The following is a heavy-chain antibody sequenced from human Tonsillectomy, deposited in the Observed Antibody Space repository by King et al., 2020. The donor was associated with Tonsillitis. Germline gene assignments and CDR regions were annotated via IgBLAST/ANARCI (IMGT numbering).Heavy chain of an antibody. J-gene: IGHJ3*02. CDR3: ATSGGYCSSTSCYLGAFDI. D-gene: IGHD2-2*01. CDR2: ISSMSTYK. Sequence: VQLVESGGGLVKPGGSLRLSCAASGLTFGDYYMSWIRQAPGKGLEWGSYISSMSTYKNYADSVKGRFTISRDNAQNSVYLQMNSLRADDTAVYYCATSGGYCSSTSCYLGAFDIWGQGTMVTVSS. V-gene: IGHV3-11*05. CDR1: GLTFGDYY.